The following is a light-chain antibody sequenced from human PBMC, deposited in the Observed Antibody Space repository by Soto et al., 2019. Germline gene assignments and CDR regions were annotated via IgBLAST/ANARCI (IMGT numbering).Light chain of an antibody. CDR2: WAS. V-gene: IGKV4-1*01. CDR3: QQYYSKPLT. J-gene: IGKJ4*01. Sequence: DIVMTQSPDSLAVSLGERATINCKSSQSVLFSSNNKNYLGWYQQKVGQPPKLLIYWASTRESGVPDRFSGSGSGTDFALSISSLPAVDVSVYYCQQYYSKPLTFGGGTKVEIK. CDR1: QSVLFSSNNKNY.